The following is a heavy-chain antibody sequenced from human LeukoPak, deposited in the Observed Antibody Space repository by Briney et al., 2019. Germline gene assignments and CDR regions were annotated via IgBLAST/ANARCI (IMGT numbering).Heavy chain of an antibody. J-gene: IGHJ6*03. Sequence: TGGSLRLSCAASGFTFSSYAMSWVRQAPGKGLEWVSYISSTSSTIYYADSVKGRFTISRDTAKNSLYLQMNSLRAEDTAVYSCARGDYGDYWNYYYMDVWGKGTTVTVSS. V-gene: IGHV3-48*01. CDR2: ISSTSSTI. CDR1: GFTFSSYA. CDR3: ARGDYGDYWNYYYMDV. D-gene: IGHD4-17*01.